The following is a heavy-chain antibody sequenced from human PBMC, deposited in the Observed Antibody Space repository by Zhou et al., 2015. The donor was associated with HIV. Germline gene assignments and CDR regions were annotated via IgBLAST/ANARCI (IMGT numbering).Heavy chain of an antibody. J-gene: IGHJ5*02. Sequence: QVKLVQSGAEVKKPGASVKVSCAASGYTFTNYGITWVRQAPGQGLEWVGWLSGYNTNYAEKKFQGRVTMSTDPSTSTAYMELRSLRSDDTGVYYCARVSGVNSRYDLWGQGTLVTVSS. V-gene: IGHV1-18*01. CDR1: GYTFTNYG. CDR2: LSGYNT. CDR3: ARVSGVNSRYDL. D-gene: IGHD2-2*01.